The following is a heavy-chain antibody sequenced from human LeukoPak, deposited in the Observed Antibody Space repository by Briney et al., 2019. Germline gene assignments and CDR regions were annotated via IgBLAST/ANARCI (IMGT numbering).Heavy chain of an antibody. CDR3: ARVPSNSISWSLFAY. J-gene: IGHJ4*02. D-gene: IGHD6-13*01. CDR1: GYTFTGYY. CDR2: INPNSGGT. V-gene: IGHV1-2*02. Sequence: ASVKVSCNASGYTFTGYYMHWVRQAPGQGLERMGWINPNSGGTNYAQKFQGRVTMTRDTSISTAYMELSRLRSDDTAVYYCARVPSNSISWSLFAYWGQGTLVTVSS.